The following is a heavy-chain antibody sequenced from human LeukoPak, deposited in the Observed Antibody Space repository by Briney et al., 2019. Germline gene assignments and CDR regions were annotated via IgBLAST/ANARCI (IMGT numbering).Heavy chain of an antibody. CDR1: GFTFYDYG. V-gene: IGHV3-23*01. D-gene: IGHD2-2*01. J-gene: IGHJ4*02. Sequence: GGSLRLSCAASGFTFYDYGMTWVRQAPGKGLEWVSTISGSGLSTYYADSVKGRFTISRDNSKNTLYLQMNSLRAEDTAVYYCARGYQLLSQRPTRFDYWGQGTLVTVSS. CDR2: ISGSGLST. CDR3: ARGYQLLSQRPTRFDY.